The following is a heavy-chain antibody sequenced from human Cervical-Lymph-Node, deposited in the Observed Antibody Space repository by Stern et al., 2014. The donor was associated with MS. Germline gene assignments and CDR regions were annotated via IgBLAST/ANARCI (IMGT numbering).Heavy chain of an antibody. J-gene: IGHJ5*02. V-gene: IGHV3-7*01. CDR1: GFTFNNYW. CDR2: IKQDGSHT. Sequence: EVQLEESGGGLVQPGGSLRLSCAASGFTFNNYWMSWVRQAPGKGLEWVANIKQDGSHTYYVDSVKGRFTISRDNAKNSLYLQMNSLRAEDTAVYYCARDNGPWGQGTLVTVSS. CDR3: ARDNGP.